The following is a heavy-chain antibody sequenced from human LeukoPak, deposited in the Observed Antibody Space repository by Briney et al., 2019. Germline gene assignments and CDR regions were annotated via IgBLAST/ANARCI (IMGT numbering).Heavy chain of an antibody. V-gene: IGHV3-9*01. CDR1: GFTFDDYA. J-gene: IGHJ5*02. D-gene: IGHD6-19*01. CDR2: ISWNSGNI. CDR3: AKGDSSGWYEYNWFDP. Sequence: GRSLRLSCAASGFTFDDYAMHWVRQAPGKGLEWVSGISWNSGNIGYADSVKGRFTISRDNAKNSLYLQMNSLRAEDTALYYCAKGDSSGWYEYNWFDPWGQGTLVTVSS.